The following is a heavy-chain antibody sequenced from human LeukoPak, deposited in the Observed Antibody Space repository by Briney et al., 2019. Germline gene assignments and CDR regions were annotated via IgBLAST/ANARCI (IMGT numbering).Heavy chain of an antibody. CDR2: MSGSGGRT. D-gene: IGHD5-12*01. J-gene: IGHJ3*02. V-gene: IGHV3-23*01. CDR1: GFTLSTYA. CDR3: AKDGGYIVAPITNGFDI. Sequence: PGRSLRLSCAASGFTLSTYAMHWVRQAPGKGLEWVSAMSGSGGRTYYADSVKGRFTISRDNSKNTLYLQMNSLRAEDTAFYYCAKDGGYIVAPITNGFDIWGQGTLVTVSS.